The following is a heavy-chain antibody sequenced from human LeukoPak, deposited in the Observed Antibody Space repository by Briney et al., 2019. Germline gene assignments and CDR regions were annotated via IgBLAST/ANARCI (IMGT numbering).Heavy chain of an antibody. V-gene: IGHV3-15*01. J-gene: IGHJ4*02. CDR2: IKSKTDGGTT. Sequence: GGSLRLSCAASGFTFSNAWMSWVRQAPGKGLEWVGRIKSKTDGGTTDYAAPVKGRFTISRDGSKNTLYLQMNSLKTEDTAVYYCTTDVGYCSSTSCPDYWGQGTLVTVSS. D-gene: IGHD2-2*01. CDR3: TTDVGYCSSTSCPDY. CDR1: GFTFSNAW.